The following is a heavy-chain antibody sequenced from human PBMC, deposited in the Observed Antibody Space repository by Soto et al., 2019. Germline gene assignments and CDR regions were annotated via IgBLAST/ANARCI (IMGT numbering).Heavy chain of an antibody. J-gene: IGHJ6*02. CDR2: IIPIFGTA. D-gene: IGHD6-13*01. CDR1: GGTFSSYA. Sequence: QVQLVQSGAEVQKPGSSVKVSYKASGGTFSSYAISWVRQAPGQGLEWMGGIIPIFGTANYAQKFQGRVTITADESTSTAYMELSSLRSEDTAVYYCARELGIAAAGTASMDVWGQGTTVTVSS. CDR3: ARELGIAAAGTASMDV. V-gene: IGHV1-69*01.